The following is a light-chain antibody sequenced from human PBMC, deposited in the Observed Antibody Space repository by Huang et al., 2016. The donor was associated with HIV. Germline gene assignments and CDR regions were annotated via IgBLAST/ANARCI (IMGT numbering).Light chain of an antibody. CDR1: QSVSSN. CDR2: GAT. CDR3: QKYTNWPRT. V-gene: IGKV3-15*01. Sequence: EIVMTQSPATLSVSPGERATLSCRASQSVSSNLAWYQQKPGQAPRRLSYGATTRATGIPARFSGSGSGTEFTLTISSLQSEDFAVYYCQKYTNWPRTFGQGTRLEIK. J-gene: IGKJ5*01.